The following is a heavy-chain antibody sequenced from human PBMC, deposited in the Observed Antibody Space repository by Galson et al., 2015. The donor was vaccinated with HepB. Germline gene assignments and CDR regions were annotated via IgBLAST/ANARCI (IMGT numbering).Heavy chain of an antibody. J-gene: IGHJ3*02. CDR1: GFSLSTSGVG. V-gene: IGHV2-5*02. CDR3: AHLLPPGRYFDPEVPDAFDI. CDR2: IYWDDDK. D-gene: IGHD3-9*01. Sequence: PALVKPTQTLTLTCTFSGFSLSTSGVGVGWIRQPPGKALEWLAFIYWDDDKRYSPSLKSRLTITKDTSKNQVVLTMTNMDPVDTATYYCAHLLPPGRYFDPEVPDAFDIWGQGTMVTVSS.